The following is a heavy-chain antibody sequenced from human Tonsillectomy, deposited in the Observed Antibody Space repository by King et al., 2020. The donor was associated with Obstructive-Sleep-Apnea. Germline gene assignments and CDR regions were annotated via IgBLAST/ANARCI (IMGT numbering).Heavy chain of an antibody. J-gene: IGHJ4*02. CDR1: GFTFSSYG. Sequence: VQLVESGGGLEQPGGSLRLSCAASGFTFSSYGMSWVRQAPGKGLEWVSGISSGGGRTYFADSVKGRITISRDNSKNTFYLQMNGLRAEDTAVYYCAKGGSGWYFDHWGQGTLVTVSS. V-gene: IGHV3-23*04. CDR2: ISSGGGRT. CDR3: AKGGSGWYFDH. D-gene: IGHD6-19*01.